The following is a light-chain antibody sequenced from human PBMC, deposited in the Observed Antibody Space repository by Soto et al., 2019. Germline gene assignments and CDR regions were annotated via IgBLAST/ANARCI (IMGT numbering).Light chain of an antibody. J-gene: IGKJ1*01. CDR1: QTVNNNY. CDR2: GAS. CDR3: QQYGGSAPWT. V-gene: IGKV3-20*01. Sequence: EIVLTQPPVPLSVSPGDRVTLSCRASQTVNNNYLAWYQQKPGQAPRLLIYGASTPATGTPARFSGSGSGTDFTLTVSRLEPEDFAVYYCQQYGGSAPWTFGPGTKVDMK.